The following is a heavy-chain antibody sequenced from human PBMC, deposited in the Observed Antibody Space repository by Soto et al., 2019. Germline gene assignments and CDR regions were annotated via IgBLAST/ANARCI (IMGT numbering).Heavy chain of an antibody. CDR1: GGTFSSYA. J-gene: IGHJ6*02. CDR2: IIPIFGTA. CDR3: ALCSRTSCYKVTTVTTSYYGMDV. D-gene: IGHD2-2*02. Sequence: QVQLVQSGAEVKKPGSSVKVSCKASGGTFSSYAISWVRQAPGQGREWMGGIIPIFGTANYAQKFQGRVTITADESMSTAYMEPSSRSTEDKAVYYCALCSRTSCYKVTTVTTSYYGMDVGGHGTTVTVSS. V-gene: IGHV1-69*01.